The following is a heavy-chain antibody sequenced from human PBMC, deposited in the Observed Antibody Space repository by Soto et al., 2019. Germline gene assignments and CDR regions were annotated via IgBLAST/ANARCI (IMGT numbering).Heavy chain of an antibody. Sequence: GGSLSLSCTVSGCTFSCALMTWVRQAPGKGLEWVGRIKRKIDGETTDYAAPVKGRFTISRDDSKNTLYLQMNSLKTEDTAMYYCTLAAGLTETDYWGQGALVTVSS. CDR1: GCTFSCAL. V-gene: IGHV3-15*01. D-gene: IGHD6-25*01. J-gene: IGHJ4*02. CDR3: TLAAGLTETDY. CDR2: IKRKIDGETT.